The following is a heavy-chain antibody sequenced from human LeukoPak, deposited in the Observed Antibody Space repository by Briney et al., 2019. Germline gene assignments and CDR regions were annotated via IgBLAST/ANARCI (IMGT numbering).Heavy chain of an antibody. CDR1: GYTFTSYG. CDR3: ARDLWFGELSPFDP. V-gene: IGHV1-18*01. J-gene: IGHJ5*02. D-gene: IGHD3-10*01. Sequence: ASVKVSCKASGYTFTSYGISWVRQAPGQGLEWMGWISAYNGNTNYAQKLQGRATMTTDTSTSTAYMELRSLRSDDTAVYYCARDLWFGELSPFDPWGQGTLVTVSS. CDR2: ISAYNGNT.